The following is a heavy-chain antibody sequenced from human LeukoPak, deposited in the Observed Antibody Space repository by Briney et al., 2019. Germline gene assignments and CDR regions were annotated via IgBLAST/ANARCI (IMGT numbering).Heavy chain of an antibody. CDR2: IIPIFGTA. CDR3: AKLVADPLVSAFDI. D-gene: IGHD2-15*01. CDR1: GGTFSSYA. Sequence: ASVKVSCKASGGTFSSYAISWVRQAPGQGLEWMGGIIPIFGTAKYAQKFQGRVTITADKSTSTAYMELSSLRSEDTAVYYCAKLVADPLVSAFDIWGQGTMVTVSS. V-gene: IGHV1-69*06. J-gene: IGHJ3*02.